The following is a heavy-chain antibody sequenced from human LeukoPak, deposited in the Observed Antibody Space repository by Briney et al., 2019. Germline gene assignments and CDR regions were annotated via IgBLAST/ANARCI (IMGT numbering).Heavy chain of an antibody. D-gene: IGHD3-3*01. V-gene: IGHV3-53*01. CDR2: IYSGGST. CDR1: GFTFSNAW. J-gene: IGHJ2*01. CDR3: ARVKTPYDSFDL. Sequence: PGGSLRLSCAASGFTFSNAWMNWVRQAPGKGLEWVSVIYSGGSTYYADSVKGRFTISRDNSKNTLYLQMNSLRAEDTAVYYCARVKTPYDSFDLWGRGTLVTVSS.